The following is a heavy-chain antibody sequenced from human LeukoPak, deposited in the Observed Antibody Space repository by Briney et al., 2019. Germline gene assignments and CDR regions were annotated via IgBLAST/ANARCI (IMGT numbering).Heavy chain of an antibody. V-gene: IGHV1-46*03. Sequence: ASVKVSCKASGYTFTSYYIHWVRQAPGQGLEWMGIINPSGGSTSYAQKFQGRVTMTRDTSRSRVYMELSSLRSEDTAVYYCAREPAQWDLQNGGNYWGQGTLVTVSS. CDR3: AREPAQWDLQNGGNY. CDR1: GYTFTSYY. D-gene: IGHD1-26*01. CDR2: INPSGGST. J-gene: IGHJ4*02.